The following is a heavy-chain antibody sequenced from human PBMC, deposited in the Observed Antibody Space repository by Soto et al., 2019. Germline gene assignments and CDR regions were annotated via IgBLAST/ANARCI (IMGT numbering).Heavy chain of an antibody. Sequence: ASVKVSCKASGYTFASYDINWVRQATGQGLEWMGWMNPNSGNTGYAQKFQGRVTMSRNTSISTAYMELSSLRSEDTAVYYCAREGGYSYGFDYWGQGTLVTVSS. CDR2: MNPNSGNT. V-gene: IGHV1-8*01. D-gene: IGHD5-18*01. CDR1: GYTFASYD. CDR3: AREGGYSYGFDY. J-gene: IGHJ4*02.